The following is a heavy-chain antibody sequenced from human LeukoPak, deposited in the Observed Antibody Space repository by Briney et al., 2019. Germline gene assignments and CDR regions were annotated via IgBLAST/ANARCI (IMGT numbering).Heavy chain of an antibody. D-gene: IGHD6-19*01. J-gene: IGHJ4*02. V-gene: IGHV4-59*01. CDR2: IYYSGST. CDR3: ARGVVGVAFDY. Sequence: SETLSLTCTVSGGSISSYYWSWIRQPPGNGLEWIGYIYYSGSTNYNPSLKSRVTISVDTSKNQFSLKLSSVTAADTAVYYCARGVVGVAFDYWGQGTLVTVSS. CDR1: GGSISSYY.